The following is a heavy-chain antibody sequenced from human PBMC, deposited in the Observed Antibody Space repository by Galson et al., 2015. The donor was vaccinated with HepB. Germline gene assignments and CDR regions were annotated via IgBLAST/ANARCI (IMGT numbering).Heavy chain of an antibody. CDR2: IDPSDSYT. J-gene: IGHJ4*02. V-gene: IGHV5-10-1*01. CDR3: ARSLIAVAGTEDPLGFDY. Sequence: QSGAEVKKPGESLRISCKGSGYSFTSYWISWVRQMPGKGLEWMGRIDPSDSYTNYSPSFQGHVTISADKSISTAYLQWSSLKASDTAMYYCARSLIAVAGTEDPLGFDYWGQGTLVTVSS. D-gene: IGHD6-19*01. CDR1: GYSFTSYW.